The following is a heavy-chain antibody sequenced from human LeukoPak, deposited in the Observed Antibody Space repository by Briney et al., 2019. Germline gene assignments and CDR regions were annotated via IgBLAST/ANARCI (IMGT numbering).Heavy chain of an antibody. CDR3: AKGPRALEHSTHFFDY. Sequence: GGSLRLSCTASAFTFSNYGMSWVRQAPGKGLEWVSAISGSDGGTNYADSVKGRFTISRDNSKNTLYLQMNSLRVGDTAVYYCAKGPRALEHSTHFFDYWGQGTLVTVSS. CDR2: ISGSDGGT. J-gene: IGHJ4*02. CDR1: AFTFSNYG. D-gene: IGHD1/OR15-1a*01. V-gene: IGHV3-23*01.